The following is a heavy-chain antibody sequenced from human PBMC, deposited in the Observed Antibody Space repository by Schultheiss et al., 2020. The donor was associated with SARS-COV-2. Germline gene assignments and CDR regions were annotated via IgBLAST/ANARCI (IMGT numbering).Heavy chain of an antibody. CDR1: GFTFSSYG. V-gene: IGHV3-30*03. CDR3: ARDWGYAQRGWYYGMDV. D-gene: IGHD5-12*01. CDR2: ISYDGSNK. Sequence: GGSLRLSCAASGFTFSSYGMHWVRQAPGKGLEWVAVISYDGSNKYYADSVKGRFTISRDNSKNTLYLQMNSLRAEDTAVYYCARDWGYAQRGWYYGMDVWGQGTTVTVSS. J-gene: IGHJ6*02.